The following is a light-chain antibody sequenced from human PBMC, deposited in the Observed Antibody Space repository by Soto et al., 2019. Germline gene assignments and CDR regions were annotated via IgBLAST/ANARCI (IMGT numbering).Light chain of an antibody. CDR2: DAS. Sequence: DIQMTQSPSSLSASVGDRVTITCQASQDISNYLNWYQQKPGKAPKLLIYDASNLETGVPSRFSGSGSGTDFTFTISSLQPEDIATYYCQQYDNLPVFGPGTNVDIK. J-gene: IGKJ3*01. V-gene: IGKV1-33*01. CDR1: QDISNY. CDR3: QQYDNLPV.